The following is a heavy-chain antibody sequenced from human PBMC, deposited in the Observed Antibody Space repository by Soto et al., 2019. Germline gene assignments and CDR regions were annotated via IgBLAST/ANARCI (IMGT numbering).Heavy chain of an antibody. V-gene: IGHV1-69*06. CDR2: LVPVFCTA. J-gene: IGHJ4*02. D-gene: IGHD2-8*01. CDR1: GGTFSSLA. CDR3: ARSPGVCDY. Sequence: QVQLVQSGAEVKKPGYSLQCSCKASGGTFSSLAIIWVRQAPGQGLEWRGVLVPVFCTANYAQKLQDRVTITADKSTSTSCMELSSLRSEDTAVYYFARSPGVCDYWGQETMVTVSS.